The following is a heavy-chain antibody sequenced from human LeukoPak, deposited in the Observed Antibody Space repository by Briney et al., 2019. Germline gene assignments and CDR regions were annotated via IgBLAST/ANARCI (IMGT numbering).Heavy chain of an antibody. CDR2: ISSSSSTI. Sequence: PGGPLRLSCAASGFTFSSYSMNWVRQAPGKGLEWVSYISSSSSTIYYTDSVKGRFTISRDNAKNSLYLQMNSLRAEDTAVYYCAKTYDFWSGYYTGSPLGFDYWGQGTLVTVSS. CDR3: AKTYDFWSGYYTGSPLGFDY. CDR1: GFTFSSYS. V-gene: IGHV3-48*01. D-gene: IGHD3-3*01. J-gene: IGHJ4*02.